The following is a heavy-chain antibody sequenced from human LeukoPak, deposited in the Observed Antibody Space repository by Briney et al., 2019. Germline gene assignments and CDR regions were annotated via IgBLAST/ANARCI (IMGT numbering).Heavy chain of an antibody. CDR3: ARSGYYYDSSGDY. Sequence: GGSLRLSCAASGFTFSDHYMDWVRQAPGKGLEWVGRTRNKANSYNTEYAASVKGRFTISRDDSKSSLYLQMNSLKTEDTAVYYCARSGYYYDSSGDYWGQGTLVTVSS. V-gene: IGHV3-72*01. J-gene: IGHJ4*02. CDR2: TRNKANSYNT. CDR1: GFTFSDHY. D-gene: IGHD3-22*01.